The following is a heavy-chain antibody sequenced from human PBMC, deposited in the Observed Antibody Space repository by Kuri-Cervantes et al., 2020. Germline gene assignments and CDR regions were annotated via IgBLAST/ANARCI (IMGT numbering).Heavy chain of an antibody. CDR1: GFTFSSYG. J-gene: IGHJ3*02. V-gene: IGHV3-33*08. Sequence: GGSLRLSCAASGFTFSSYGMHWVRQAPGKGLEWVAVIWYDGSNKYYADSAKGRFTISRDNSKNTLYLQMNSLRAEDTAVYYCARDYYDSSGGAFDIWGQGTMVTVSS. D-gene: IGHD3-22*01. CDR3: ARDYYDSSGGAFDI. CDR2: IWYDGSNK.